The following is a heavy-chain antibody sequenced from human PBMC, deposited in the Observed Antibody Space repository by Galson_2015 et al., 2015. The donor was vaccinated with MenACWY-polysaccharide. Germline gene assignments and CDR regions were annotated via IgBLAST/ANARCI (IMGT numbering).Heavy chain of an antibody. J-gene: IGHJ4*02. Sequence: SLRLSCAASGFTFSTYTMTWVRQAPGKGLEWVSFVSSGSGTIYYAESVKGRFTISRNNAQSSLYLQLNSLRDEDTAVYYCARVAYSSRTFDSWGQGTLVTVSS. CDR2: VSSGSGTI. CDR1: GFTFSTYT. D-gene: IGHD4-11*01. V-gene: IGHV3-48*02. CDR3: ARVAYSSRTFDS.